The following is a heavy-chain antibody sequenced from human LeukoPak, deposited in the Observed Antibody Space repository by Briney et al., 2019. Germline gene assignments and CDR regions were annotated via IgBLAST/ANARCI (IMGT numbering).Heavy chain of an antibody. CDR1: GLSISSYY. CDR3: ARGGSWSYYYDSSGWYFDY. D-gene: IGHD3-22*01. CDR2: IYYSGST. V-gene: IGHV4-59*01. Sequence: SKTLSLTCTVSGLSISSYYWSWIRQPPGKGLEWIGYIYYSGSTNYKPSLKSRVTISVDTSKKQFSLKLSSVTAADTAVYYCARGGSWSYYYDSSGWYFDYWGQGTLVTVSS. J-gene: IGHJ4*02.